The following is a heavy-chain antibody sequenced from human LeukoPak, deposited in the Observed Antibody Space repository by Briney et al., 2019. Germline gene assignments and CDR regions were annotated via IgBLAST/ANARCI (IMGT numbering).Heavy chain of an antibody. J-gene: IGHJ3*02. CDR2: INWNGGST. Sequence: GGSLRLSCAASGFTFDDYGMSWVRQAPGKGLEWVSGINWNGGSTGYADSVKGRFTISRDNAKNSLYLQMNSLRAEDTALNSCARDQNNYISVGSYYKVFADAFYIWGQGKLVTVSS. CDR3: ARDQNNYISVGSYYKVFADAFYI. D-gene: IGHD3-10*01. CDR1: GFTFDDYG. V-gene: IGHV3-20*04.